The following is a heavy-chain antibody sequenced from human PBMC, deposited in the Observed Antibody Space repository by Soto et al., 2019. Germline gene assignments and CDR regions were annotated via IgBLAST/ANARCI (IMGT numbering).Heavy chain of an antibody. Sequence: QVQLQESGPGLVTPSQTLSLLCTVTGVSVSDDDYHWGWVRQPPGKGLEWIGCIYHSGPTYYNSSLKSRLTMTVDTSKNQFPLKLTSVTVADTALYFCAREIRAARGSDVFDVWGQGKMVTVSS. CDR2: IYHSGPT. J-gene: IGHJ3*01. CDR3: AREIRAARGSDVFDV. D-gene: IGHD6-13*01. V-gene: IGHV4-30-4*01. CDR1: GVSVSDDDYH.